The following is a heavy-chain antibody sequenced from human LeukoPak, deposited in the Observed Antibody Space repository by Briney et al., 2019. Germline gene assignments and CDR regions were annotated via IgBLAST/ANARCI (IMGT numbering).Heavy chain of an antibody. CDR2: ISGSGGST. V-gene: IGHV3-23*01. CDR1: GSTFSSYG. D-gene: IGHD1-26*01. J-gene: IGHJ3*02. Sequence: PGGSLRLSCAASGSTFSSYGMSWVRQAPGKGLEWVSAISGSGGSTYYADSVKGRFTISRDNSKNTLYLQMNSLRAEDTAVYYCAKDGNIVGGPGYDAFDIWGQGTMVTVSS. CDR3: AKDGNIVGGPGYDAFDI.